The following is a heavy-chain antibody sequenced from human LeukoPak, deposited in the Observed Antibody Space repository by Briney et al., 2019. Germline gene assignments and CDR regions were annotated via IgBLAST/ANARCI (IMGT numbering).Heavy chain of an antibody. CDR2: IYYSGST. V-gene: IGHV4-39*07. Sequence: PSETLSLTCTVSGGSISSSSYYWGWIRQPPGKGLEWIGSIYYSGSTYYNPSLKSRVTVSVDTSKNQFSLKLSSVTAADTAVYYCARPNPSYCSSASCPLYGMDVWGRGTTVTVSS. J-gene: IGHJ6*02. D-gene: IGHD2-2*01. CDR3: ARPNPSYCSSASCPLYGMDV. CDR1: GGSISSSSYY.